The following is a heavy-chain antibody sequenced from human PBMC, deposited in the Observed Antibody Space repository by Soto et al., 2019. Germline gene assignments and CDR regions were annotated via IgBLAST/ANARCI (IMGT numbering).Heavy chain of an antibody. CDR3: AKDQGHYDYIWGSYRHDY. CDR1: GFTFSSYA. D-gene: IGHD3-16*02. J-gene: IGHJ4*02. V-gene: IGHV3-23*01. Sequence: PGGSLRLSCAASGFTFSSYAMSLVRQAPGKGLEWVSAISGSGGSTYYADSVKGRFTISRDNSKNTLYLQMNSLRAEDTAVYYCAKDQGHYDYIWGSYRHDYWGQGTLVTVSS. CDR2: ISGSGGST.